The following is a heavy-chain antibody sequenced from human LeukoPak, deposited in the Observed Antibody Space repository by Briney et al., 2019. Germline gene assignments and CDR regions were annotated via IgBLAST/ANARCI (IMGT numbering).Heavy chain of an antibody. D-gene: IGHD2-2*01. CDR2: ISSSSSYT. CDR3: ARVGRYCTSTSCSASVDY. V-gene: IGHV3-11*05. Sequence: KTGGSLRLSCAASGFTFSDYYMSWIRQAPGEGLEWVSYISSSSSYTNYADSVKGRFTISRDNAKNSLYLQMNSLRAEDTAVYYCARVGRYCTSTSCSASVDYWGQGTLVTVSS. CDR1: GFTFSDYY. J-gene: IGHJ4*02.